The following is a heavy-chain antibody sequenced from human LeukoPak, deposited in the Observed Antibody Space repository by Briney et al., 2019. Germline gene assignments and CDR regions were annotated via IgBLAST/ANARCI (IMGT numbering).Heavy chain of an antibody. CDR2: INPNSGGT. Sequence: ASVKVSCKASGYTFTGYYIHWVRQAPGQGLEWMGWINPNSGGTNYAQKFQGRVTMTRDTSISTAYMELSSLRSDDTAVYYCAREAAAGTAYFDYWGQGTLVTVSS. D-gene: IGHD6-13*01. CDR3: AREAAAGTAYFDY. V-gene: IGHV1-2*02. CDR1: GYTFTGYY. J-gene: IGHJ4*02.